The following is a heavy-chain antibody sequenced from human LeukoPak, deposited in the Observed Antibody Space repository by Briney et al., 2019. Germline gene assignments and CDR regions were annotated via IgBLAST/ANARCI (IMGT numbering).Heavy chain of an antibody. CDR1: GFTFSNAW. CDR2: IKSKTDGGTT. V-gene: IGHV3-15*01. Sequence: PGGSPRLSCAASGFTFSNAWMSWVRQAPGKGLEWVGRIKSKTDGGTTDYAAPVKGRFAISRDDSKNTLYLQMNSLKTEDTAVYYCTTVGEEIAALAADYWGQGTLVTVSS. J-gene: IGHJ4*02. CDR3: TTVGEEIAALAADY. D-gene: IGHD6-6*01.